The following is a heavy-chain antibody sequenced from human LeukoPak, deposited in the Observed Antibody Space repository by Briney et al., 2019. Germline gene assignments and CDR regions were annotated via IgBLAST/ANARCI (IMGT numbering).Heavy chain of an antibody. J-gene: IGHJ4*02. CDR3: ARDRGYSSFDY. V-gene: IGHV3-7*01. Sequence: PGGSLRLSCAASGFTFSTSWMNWVSQAPGKGLEWVASINPDGSEKYSVESVKGRFTISRDNAKNSLYLQMNSLRVEDTAVYFCARDRGYSSFDYWGQGTLVTVSS. D-gene: IGHD6-19*01. CDR2: INPDGSEK. CDR1: GFTFSTSW.